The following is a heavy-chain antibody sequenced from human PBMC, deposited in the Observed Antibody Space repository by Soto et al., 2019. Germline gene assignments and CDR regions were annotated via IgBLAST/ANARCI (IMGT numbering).Heavy chain of an antibody. CDR2: IYYSGNA. V-gene: IGHV4-31*03. Sequence: SETLSLTCTVSGGSIRSGGSYWSWIRQHPGKGLEFIGYIYYSGNAYYNPSLKNRITMSVDTSKNQFSLNLTSVTAADTAVYYCALDSRRSSYWRLYWGQGTLVNVSS. J-gene: IGHJ4*02. CDR1: GGSIRSGGSY. CDR3: ALDSRRSSYWRLY. D-gene: IGHD2-8*02.